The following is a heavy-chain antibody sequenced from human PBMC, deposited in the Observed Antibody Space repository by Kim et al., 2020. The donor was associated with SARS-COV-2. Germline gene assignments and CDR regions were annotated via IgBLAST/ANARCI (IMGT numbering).Heavy chain of an antibody. CDR1: GFTFSNYA. V-gene: IGHV3-23*01. CDR2: ISSSGTKT. Sequence: GGSLRLSCAASGFTFSNYAMNWVRQAPGKGLEWVSVISSSGTKTYNGDSVKGRFTISRDNSKNTLYLQMNILRAEDTAVYYCAKGSNIGARPHPGGDYWGQGTLVTVSS. J-gene: IGHJ4*02. D-gene: IGHD6-6*01. CDR3: AKGSNIGARPHPGGDY.